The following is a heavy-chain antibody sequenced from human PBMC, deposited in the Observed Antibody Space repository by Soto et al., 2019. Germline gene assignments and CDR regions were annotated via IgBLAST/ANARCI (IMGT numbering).Heavy chain of an antibody. CDR1: GGSISSSSYY. V-gene: IGHV4-39*01. Sequence: ETLSLTCTVSGGSISSSSYYWGWIRQPPGKGLEWIGSIYYSGSTYYNPSLKSRVTISVDTSKNQFSLKLSSVTAADTAVYYCARVQRDYYYYGMDVWGQGTTVTVSS. CDR3: ARVQRDYYYYGMDV. CDR2: IYYSGST. J-gene: IGHJ6*02.